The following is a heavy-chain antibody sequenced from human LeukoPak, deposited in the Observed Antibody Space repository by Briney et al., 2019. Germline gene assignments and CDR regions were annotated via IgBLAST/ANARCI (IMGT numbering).Heavy chain of an antibody. V-gene: IGHV3-74*01. J-gene: IGHJ3*02. D-gene: IGHD1-7*01. CDR2: INSDGSST. Sequence: GGSLRLSCAASGFTFSNYWMYWVRQAPGKGLMWVSRINSDGSSTNYADSVKGRFTISRDNARNTLFLQMNSLRAEDTAEYYCASTITGTETFDIWGQGTMVTVSS. CDR1: GFTFSNYW. CDR3: ASTITGTETFDI.